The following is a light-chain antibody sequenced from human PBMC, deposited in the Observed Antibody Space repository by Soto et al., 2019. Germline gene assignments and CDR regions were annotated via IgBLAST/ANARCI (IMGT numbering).Light chain of an antibody. Sequence: DIQMTQSPSSLSASVGDRVTITCRASQDISNYLAWYQQKPGKIPKLLIYAASTLQSGVPSRFSGSGSGADFTLTISSLQPEDVANYYCQKYNSAPPFTFGPGTKVDIK. V-gene: IGKV1-27*01. CDR1: QDISNY. J-gene: IGKJ3*01. CDR2: AAS. CDR3: QKYNSAPPFT.